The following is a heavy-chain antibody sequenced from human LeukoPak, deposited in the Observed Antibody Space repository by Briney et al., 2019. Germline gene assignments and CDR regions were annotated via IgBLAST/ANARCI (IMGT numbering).Heavy chain of an antibody. CDR2: ISGSGTT. CDR3: AKDPMVRGSTYDY. D-gene: IGHD3-10*01. Sequence: GGSLRLSCAASGFTFRNYGMSWVRQAPGKGLEWVSAISGSGTTYYADSVKGHFTISRDNSKNTLYLQMNSLKAEDTAVYYCAKDPMVRGSTYDYWGQGTLVTVSS. V-gene: IGHV3-23*01. CDR1: GFTFRNYG. J-gene: IGHJ4*02.